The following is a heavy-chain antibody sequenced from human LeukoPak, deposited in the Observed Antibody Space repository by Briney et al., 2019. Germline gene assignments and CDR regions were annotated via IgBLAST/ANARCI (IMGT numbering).Heavy chain of an antibody. V-gene: IGHV4-39*01. CDR2: MYYNGIT. D-gene: IGHD6-19*01. J-gene: IGHJ4*02. CDR1: GGLITSTIHY. Sequence: SETLSLTCSVSGGLITSTIHYWAWIRQPPGQGLEWIASMYYNGITYYNASLESRVTMSVDTSRNQFSLRLSSVSAADTSVYYCARLPTVKRGAVASNFDYWRQGTPVTVSS. CDR3: ARLPTVKRGAVASNFDY.